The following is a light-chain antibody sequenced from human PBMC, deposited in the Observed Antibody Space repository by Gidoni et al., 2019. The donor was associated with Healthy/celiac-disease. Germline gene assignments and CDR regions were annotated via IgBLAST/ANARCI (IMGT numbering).Light chain of an antibody. CDR1: QRVSSSY. J-gene: IGKJ4*01. Sequence: ERVLTQSPGTLSLSPGERATLSCRASQRVSSSYLAWYQQKPGQAPRLLIYGASSRATGIPDRFSGSGSGTDFTLTISRLEPEDFAVYYCQQYGSSRFTFGGGTKVEIK. CDR3: QQYGSSRFT. CDR2: GAS. V-gene: IGKV3-20*01.